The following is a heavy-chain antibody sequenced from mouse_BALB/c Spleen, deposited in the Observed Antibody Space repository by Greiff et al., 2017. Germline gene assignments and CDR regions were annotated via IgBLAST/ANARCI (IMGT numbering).Heavy chain of an antibody. Sequence: VQLQQSGTVLARPGASVKMSCKASGYSFTSYWMHWVKQRPGQGLEWIGAIYPGNSDTSYNQKFKGKAKLTAVTSASTAYMELSSLTNEDSAVYYCTRLTTVGTNYWGQGTTLTVSS. CDR1: GYSFTSYW. V-gene: IGHV1-5*01. CDR3: TRLTTVGTNY. CDR2: IYPGNSDT. D-gene: IGHD1-1*01. J-gene: IGHJ2*01.